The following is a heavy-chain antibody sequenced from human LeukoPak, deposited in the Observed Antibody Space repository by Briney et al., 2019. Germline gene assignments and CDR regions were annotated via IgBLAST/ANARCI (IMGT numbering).Heavy chain of an antibody. CDR2: IIPMFGAA. CDR1: GGTFSKFG. J-gene: IGHJ6*03. Sequence: SVKVSCKASGGTFSKFGISWVRQAPGEGLEWMGGIIPMFGAANYAQKFQGRVTITTDESTTTAHMELISLTSDDTAVYFCATEVPNYYMDVWGKGTTVTVSS. V-gene: IGHV1-69*05. D-gene: IGHD4/OR15-4a*01. CDR3: ATEVPNYYMDV.